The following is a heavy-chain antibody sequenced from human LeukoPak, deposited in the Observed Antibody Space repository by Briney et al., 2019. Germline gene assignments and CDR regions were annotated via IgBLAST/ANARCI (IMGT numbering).Heavy chain of an antibody. Sequence: GGSLRLSCAASGFTFSSYAMHWVRQAPGKGLEWVAVISYDGSNKYYADSVKGRFTISRDNSKNTLYPQMNSLRAEDTAVYYCARGFIAVAGTSFDYWGQGTLVTVSS. V-gene: IGHV3-30-3*01. CDR3: ARGFIAVAGTSFDY. D-gene: IGHD6-19*01. CDR2: ISYDGSNK. CDR1: GFTFSSYA. J-gene: IGHJ4*02.